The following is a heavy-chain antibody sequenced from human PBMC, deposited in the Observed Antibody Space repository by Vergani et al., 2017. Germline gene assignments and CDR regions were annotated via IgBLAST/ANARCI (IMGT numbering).Heavy chain of an antibody. CDR2: IYYSGST. D-gene: IGHD5-18*01. CDR3: ARGRGYSYGFYYYYYMDV. V-gene: IGHV4-59*01. Sequence: QLHLQESGPGLVKPSETLSLTCTVSGGSISSYYWSWIRQPPGKGLEWIGYIYYSGSTNYNPSLKSRVTISVDTSKNQFSLKLSSVTAADTAVYYCARGRGYSYGFYYYYYMDVWGKGTTVTVSS. CDR1: GGSISSYY. J-gene: IGHJ6*03.